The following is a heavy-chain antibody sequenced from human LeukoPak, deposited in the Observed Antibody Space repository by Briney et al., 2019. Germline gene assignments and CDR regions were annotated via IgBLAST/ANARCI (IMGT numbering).Heavy chain of an antibody. V-gene: IGHV1-2*02. CDR2: INPNSGGT. CDR3: ARSVVVKGAYGYNWFDP. D-gene: IGHD2-2*01. J-gene: IGHJ5*02. CDR1: GYTFTGYY. Sequence: ASVKVSCTASGYTFTGYYMHWVRQAPRQGLEWMGWINPNSGGTNYAQKFQGRVTMTRETSITTAYMELSRLRSDDPGVYYCARSVVVKGAYGYNWFDPWGQGTLVTVSS.